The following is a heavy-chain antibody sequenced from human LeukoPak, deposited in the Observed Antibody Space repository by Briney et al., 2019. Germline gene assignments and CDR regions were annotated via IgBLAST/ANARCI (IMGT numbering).Heavy chain of an antibody. J-gene: IGHJ6*03. V-gene: IGHV3-23*01. Sequence: GGSLRLSCAASGFTFSNYAMNWVRQAPGKGLEWVSAISGSGGSTYYADSVKGRFTISRDNSKNTLYLQIKSLRAEDTAVYYCARAGGVVVPAAMTYYYYYMDVWGKGTTVTVSS. CDR1: GFTFSNYA. CDR3: ARAGGVVVPAAMTYYYYYMDV. CDR2: ISGSGGST. D-gene: IGHD2-2*01.